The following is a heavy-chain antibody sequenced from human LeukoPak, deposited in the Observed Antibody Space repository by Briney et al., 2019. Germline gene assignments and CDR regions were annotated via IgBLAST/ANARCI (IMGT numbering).Heavy chain of an antibody. V-gene: IGHV3-9*03. Sequence: ALRLSCAAPGFTFDDYAMHWVRQAPGKGLEWVSGISWNSGSIGYADSVKGRFTISRDNAKNSLYLQMNSLRAEDMALYYCAKGIKWELLQPLDYWGQGTLVTVSS. J-gene: IGHJ4*02. CDR3: AKGIKWELLQPLDY. D-gene: IGHD1-26*01. CDR1: GFTFDDYA. CDR2: ISWNSGSI.